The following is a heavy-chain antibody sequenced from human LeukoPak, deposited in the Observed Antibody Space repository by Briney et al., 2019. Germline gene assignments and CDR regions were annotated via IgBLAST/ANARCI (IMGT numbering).Heavy chain of an antibody. V-gene: IGHV3-20*04. CDR1: GFTFDDYG. Sequence: TGGSLRLSCAASGFTFDDYGMSWVRHAPGKGLEWVSGINWNGGSTVYADSVKGRFTISRDNAKNSLYLQMNSLRAEDTTLYYCARDKRTETMVRGVITAKGYYFDYWGQGTLVTVSS. D-gene: IGHD3-10*01. CDR3: ARDKRTETMVRGVITAKGYYFDY. CDR2: INWNGGST. J-gene: IGHJ4*02.